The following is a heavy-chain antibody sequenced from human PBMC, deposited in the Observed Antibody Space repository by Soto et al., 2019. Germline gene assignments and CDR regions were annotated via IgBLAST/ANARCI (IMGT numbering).Heavy chain of an antibody. CDR3: ARDLTPNAYYDFWSPYYSPEDYYGMDV. CDR2: IIPIVGTA. V-gene: IGHV1-69*01. J-gene: IGHJ6*02. CDR1: RGSCSSYA. Sequence: GSGPRGSCSSYAISWLREAPGQGLWWMGGIIPIVGTANYAQKFHGRVTITADESTSTAYMELSSLRSEDTAVYYCARDLTPNAYYDFWSPYYSPEDYYGMDVWGQRTTVTVSS. D-gene: IGHD3-3*01.